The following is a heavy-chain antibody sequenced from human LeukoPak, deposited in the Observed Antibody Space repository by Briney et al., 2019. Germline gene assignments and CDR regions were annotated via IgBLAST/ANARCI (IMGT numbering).Heavy chain of an antibody. J-gene: IGHJ4*02. Sequence: PSETLSLTCAVYGGSFSGYYWSWLRQPPGKGLEWIGEINHSGSTNYNPSLKSRVTISVDTSKNQFSLKLSSVTAADTAVYYCARVFWSGYYGIDYWGQGTLVTVSS. V-gene: IGHV4-34*01. CDR2: INHSGST. CDR3: ARVFWSGYYGIDY. CDR1: GGSFSGYY. D-gene: IGHD3-3*01.